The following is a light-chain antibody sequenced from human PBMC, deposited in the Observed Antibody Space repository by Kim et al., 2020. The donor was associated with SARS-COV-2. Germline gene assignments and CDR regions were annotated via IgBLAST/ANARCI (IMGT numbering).Light chain of an antibody. V-gene: IGLV3-19*01. CDR3: TNLL. CDR2: GKN. J-gene: IGLJ3*02. CDR1: SLRGYY. Sequence: SSELTQDPAVSVALGQTVRITCQGDSLRGYYASWYQQKPGQAPLLVIYGKNHRPSRIPDRFSASTSGNSASLTITGAPAADEADYYCTNLLFGGGTQLTV.